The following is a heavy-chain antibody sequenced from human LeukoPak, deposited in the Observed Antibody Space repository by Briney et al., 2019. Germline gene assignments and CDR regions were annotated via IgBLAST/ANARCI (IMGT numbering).Heavy chain of an antibody. J-gene: IGHJ4*02. CDR1: GFTFSNYW. V-gene: IGHV3-7*01. D-gene: IGHD2-15*01. CDR3: SNGYCSGDSCY. Sequence: GGSLRLSCAATGFTFSNYWMSWVRQTPGKGLEWVGNINQGGSEKYYVDSVKGRFTISRDNAKNSLYLQINSPTVEDTAVYYCSNGYCSGDSCYWGQGTLVTVSS. CDR2: INQGGSEK.